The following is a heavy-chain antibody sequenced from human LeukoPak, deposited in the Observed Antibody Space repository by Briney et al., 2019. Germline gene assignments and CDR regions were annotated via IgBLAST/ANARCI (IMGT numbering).Heavy chain of an antibody. D-gene: IGHD5-24*01. V-gene: IGHV4-4*07. CDR2: IYTSGST. CDR3: ARDLRGGFSLKGAYYYYMDV. CDR1: GGSISSYY. Sequence: SETLSLTCTVSGGSISSYYWSWIRQPAGEGLEWIGRIYTSGSTNYNPSLKNRVSMSVDTSKNQFSLKLRSVTAGDTAVYYCARDLRGGFSLKGAYYYYMDVWGKGTTVTVSS. J-gene: IGHJ6*03.